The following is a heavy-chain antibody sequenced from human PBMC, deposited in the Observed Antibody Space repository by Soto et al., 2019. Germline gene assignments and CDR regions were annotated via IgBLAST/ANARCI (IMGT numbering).Heavy chain of an antibody. CDR1: GFSSSSYA. V-gene: IGHV3-23*01. CDR3: AKGWAAVCQPYLDS. D-gene: IGHD6-13*01. Sequence: GGALRLSCAASGFSSSSYAMRWFLQALGKAPEWVSGISDNGVGRYYGDSFNGRFTISGDNSKITLYLQMNSLRTEDTALYYCAKGWAAVCQPYLDSWGQGTLATV. J-gene: IGHJ4*02. CDR2: ISDNGVGR.